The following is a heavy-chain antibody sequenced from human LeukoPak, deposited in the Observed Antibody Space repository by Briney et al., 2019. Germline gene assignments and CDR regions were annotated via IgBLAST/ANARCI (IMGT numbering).Heavy chain of an antibody. CDR2: IYYTGST. CDR3: ARHRAYSSSSPFDY. V-gene: IGHV4-59*08. CDR1: GSSISSLY. D-gene: IGHD6-6*01. J-gene: IGHJ4*02. Sequence: SETLSLTCSVFGSSISSLYWSWIRQPPGKGLEWIGYIYYTGSTNYNPSLKSRVTIFVDTSKNQFSLRLSSVTAADTAVYYCARHRAYSSSSPFDYWGQGTLVTVSS.